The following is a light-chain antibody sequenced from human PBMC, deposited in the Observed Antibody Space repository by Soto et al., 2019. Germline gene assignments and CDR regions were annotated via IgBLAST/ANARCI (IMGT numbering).Light chain of an antibody. V-gene: IGLV1-40*01. CDR3: QSYDSSLSVWV. CDR1: SSNIGAGYD. CDR2: GNS. J-gene: IGLJ3*02. Sequence: QSVLTQPPSVSGAPGQRVTISCTGSSSNIGAGYDGHWYQQLPGTAPKLLIYGNSNRPSGVPDRFSGSKSGTSASLAITGLQAEDEADYYCQSYDSSLSVWVFGGGTKVTVL.